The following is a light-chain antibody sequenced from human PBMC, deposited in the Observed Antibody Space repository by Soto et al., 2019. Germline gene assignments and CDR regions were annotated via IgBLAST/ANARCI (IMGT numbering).Light chain of an antibody. CDR3: QQYGSSPPIT. J-gene: IGKJ5*01. V-gene: IGKV3-20*01. CDR2: GAS. Sequence: EIVLTQSPGTLSLSPGERATLSCRASQSVSSSYLAWYQQKPGQAPRLLIYGASSRATGIPDRSSGSGSGTDFTLTISILEPEDFAVYYCQQYGSSPPITFGQGTRLEIK. CDR1: QSVSSSY.